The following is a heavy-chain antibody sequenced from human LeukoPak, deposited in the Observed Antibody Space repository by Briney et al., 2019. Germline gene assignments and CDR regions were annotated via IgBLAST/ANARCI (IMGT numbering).Heavy chain of an antibody. CDR2: IKQDGSEK. Sequence: GGSLRLSCAASGFTFSSYWMSWARQAPGKGLEWVANIKQDGSEKYYVDFVKGRFTISRDNAKNSVYLQMNSLRAEDTAVYYCARHRRYCSDGSCYSGYYFDYWGQGTLVTVSS. D-gene: IGHD2-15*01. CDR1: GFTFSSYW. J-gene: IGHJ4*02. V-gene: IGHV3-7*03. CDR3: ARHRRYCSDGSCYSGYYFDY.